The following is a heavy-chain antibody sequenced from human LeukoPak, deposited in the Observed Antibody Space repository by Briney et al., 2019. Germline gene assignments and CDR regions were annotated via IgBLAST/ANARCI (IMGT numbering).Heavy chain of an antibody. Sequence: ASVKVSCKASGGTFSSYAISWVRQAPGQGLEWMGGIIPIFGTANYAQKFQGRVTITTDESTSTAYMELSSLRSEDTAVYYCARGSSYYDSSGYYWYYFDYWGQGTLVTVSS. CDR2: IIPIFGTA. CDR1: GGTFSSYA. CDR3: ARGSSYYDSSGYYWYYFDY. D-gene: IGHD3-22*01. J-gene: IGHJ4*02. V-gene: IGHV1-69*05.